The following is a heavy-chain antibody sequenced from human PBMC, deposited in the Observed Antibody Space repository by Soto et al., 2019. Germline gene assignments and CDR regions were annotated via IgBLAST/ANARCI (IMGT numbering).Heavy chain of an antibody. Sequence: QVQLQESGPGLVKPSQTLSLTCTVSGGSISSGGYYWSWIRQHPGKGLEWIGYIFYSGTTSYNPSLQRRVTISVDTSKNQSSLKLSPVTAADTAVYYCARSVDPWGQGTLVTVSS. CDR3: ARSVDP. CDR2: IFYSGTT. CDR1: GGSISSGGYY. J-gene: IGHJ5*02. V-gene: IGHV4-31*03.